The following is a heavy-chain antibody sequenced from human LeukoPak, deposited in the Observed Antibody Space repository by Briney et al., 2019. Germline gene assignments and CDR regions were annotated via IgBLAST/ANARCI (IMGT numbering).Heavy chain of an antibody. V-gene: IGHV1-2*02. D-gene: IGHD2-21*02. CDR3: ASTTYCGGDCSPIQNWFDP. CDR1: GYTFTAYY. CDR2: INPNSGGT. Sequence: ASVKVSCKASGYTFTAYYMHWVRQAPGQGLECMGWINPNSGGTNYAQKFQGRVTMTRDTSISTVYMELSRLRSDDTAVYYCASTTYCGGDCSPIQNWFDPWGQGTLVTVSS. J-gene: IGHJ5*02.